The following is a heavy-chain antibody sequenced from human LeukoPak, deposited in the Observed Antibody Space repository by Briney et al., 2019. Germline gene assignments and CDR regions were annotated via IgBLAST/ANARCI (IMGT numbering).Heavy chain of an antibody. J-gene: IGHJ6*03. D-gene: IGHD3-9*01. CDR1: GGSISSYY. V-gene: IGHV4-4*09. CDR3: ASLKWASNYDNYYMDV. CDR2: VYTSGST. Sequence: SETLSLTCTVSGGSISSYYWSWIRQPPGKGLEWIGYVYTSGSTNYNPSLKSRITISMDTSRNQLSLKLTSVTAADTAVYSCASLKWASNYDNYYMDVWGKGTTVTVSS.